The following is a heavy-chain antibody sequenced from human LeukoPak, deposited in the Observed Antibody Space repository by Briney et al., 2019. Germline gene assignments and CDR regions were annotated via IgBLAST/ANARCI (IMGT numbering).Heavy chain of an antibody. CDR1: GGSMDKYY. CDR2: IYYSGST. Sequence: SETLSLTCTVSGGSMDKYYWNWIRQPPGKGLEWIGYIYYSGSTNYNPSLKSRVTISIDTSKNQFSLRLTSVTAADTAVYYRARTGGSRNYYYYMDVWGTGTTVTVSS. J-gene: IGHJ6*03. D-gene: IGHD1-26*01. V-gene: IGHV4-59*01. CDR3: ARTGGSRNYYYYMDV.